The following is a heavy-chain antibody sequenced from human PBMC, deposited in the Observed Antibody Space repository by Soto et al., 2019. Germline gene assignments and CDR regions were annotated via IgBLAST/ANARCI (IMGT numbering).Heavy chain of an antibody. CDR1: GGTFTNYA. Sequence: GASVKVSCKASGGTFTNYAFSWVRQVPGPGVEWVGGIMPIFGRADYAQKFRGRVTVTADESTSTVHMELSSLRSEDTAVYYCASWLKYFCFCGNYYYGMAFRGQGTTDPVS. V-gene: IGHV1-69*13. D-gene: IGHD3-3*01. J-gene: IGHJ6*02. CDR3: ASWLKYFCFCGNYYYGMAF. CDR2: IMPIFGRA.